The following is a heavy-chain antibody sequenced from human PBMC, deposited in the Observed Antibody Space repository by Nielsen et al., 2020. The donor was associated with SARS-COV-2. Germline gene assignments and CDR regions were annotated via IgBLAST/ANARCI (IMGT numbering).Heavy chain of an antibody. CDR1: GGSISSTSYF. CDR3: ARDNWRGGAFDI. CDR2: IYYSGTT. V-gene: IGHV4-39*07. Sequence: SETLSLTCTVSGGSISSTSYFWGWIRQPPGKGLEWIGSIYYSGTTYYSPSLKSRVTISIDTSKNQFSLKLSSVTAADTAVYYCARDNWRGGAFDIWGQGTMVTVSS. J-gene: IGHJ3*02. D-gene: IGHD1-20*01.